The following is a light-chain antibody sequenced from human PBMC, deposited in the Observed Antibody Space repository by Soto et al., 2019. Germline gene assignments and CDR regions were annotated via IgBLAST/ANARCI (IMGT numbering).Light chain of an antibody. J-gene: IGLJ2*01. Sequence: QSALTQPPSASGSPGQSVTISCTGTSSDVGGYDYVSWYQQYPGKAPKLMIYEINKRPSGVPDRFSGSKSGNTASLTVSGLQAEDEADYYCSSYAGSNIDVVFGGGTKLTVL. CDR3: SSYAGSNIDVV. CDR2: EIN. CDR1: SSDVGGYDY. V-gene: IGLV2-8*01.